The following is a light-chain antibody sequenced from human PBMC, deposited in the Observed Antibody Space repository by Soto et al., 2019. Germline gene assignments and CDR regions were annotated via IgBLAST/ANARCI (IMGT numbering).Light chain of an antibody. CDR1: SSDVGGYDY. Sequence: QSALTQPRSVSGSPGQSVTISCTGTSSDVGGYDYVSWYQQHPGKAPKLMIYDVTKRPSGVPYRFSGSKSGNTASLTISGLQAEDEADYYCCSYAGRSDVVFGGGTKVTVL. J-gene: IGLJ2*01. V-gene: IGLV2-11*01. CDR3: CSYAGRSDVV. CDR2: DVT.